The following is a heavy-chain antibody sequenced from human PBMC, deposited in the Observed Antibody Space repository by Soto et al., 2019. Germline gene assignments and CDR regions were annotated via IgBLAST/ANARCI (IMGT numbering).Heavy chain of an antibody. J-gene: IGHJ6*02. CDR2: INHSGYT. D-gene: IGHD3-3*01. V-gene: IGHV4-34*01. Sequence: PSETLSLTCAVFGGSFSTYYWSWIRQPPGKGLEWIGGINHSGYTNYNPSLESRVTVSVDTSKNQFSLKLNSVTAADTAVYYCAIKPKAYDFWSGGSIGYYGMDVWDQGTTVAVSS. CDR1: GGSFSTYY. CDR3: AIKPKAYDFWSGGSIGYYGMDV.